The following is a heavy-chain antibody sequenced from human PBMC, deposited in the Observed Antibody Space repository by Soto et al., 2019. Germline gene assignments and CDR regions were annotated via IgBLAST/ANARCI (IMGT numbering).Heavy chain of an antibody. Sequence: SETLSLTCTVSGGSISSYYWSWIRQPPGKGLEWIGYIYYSGSTNYNPSLKSRVTISVDTSKNQFSLKLSSVTAADTAVYYCARGGRSIMITYYFDYWGRGTLVTVSS. D-gene: IGHD3-16*01. CDR3: ARGGRSIMITYYFDY. J-gene: IGHJ4*02. V-gene: IGHV4-59*01. CDR2: IYYSGST. CDR1: GGSISSYY.